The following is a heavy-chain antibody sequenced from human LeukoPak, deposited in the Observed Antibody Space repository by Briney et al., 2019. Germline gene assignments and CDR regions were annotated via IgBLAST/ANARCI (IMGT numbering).Heavy chain of an antibody. D-gene: IGHD7-27*01. CDR3: ARHSPLWGY. J-gene: IGHJ4*02. Sequence: GGSLRLSCAASGFTFDTYWMTWVRQAPGKGLEWVASIKQDGSEKYYVDSVKGRFTISRDNAKSSLYLQMNSLRAEDTALYHCARHSPLWGYWGQGTLVIVSS. V-gene: IGHV3-7*04. CDR2: IKQDGSEK. CDR1: GFTFDTYW.